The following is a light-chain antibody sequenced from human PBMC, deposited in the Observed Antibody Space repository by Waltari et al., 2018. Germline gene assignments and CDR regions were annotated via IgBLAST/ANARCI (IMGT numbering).Light chain of an antibody. CDR1: SSDGGSYNL. V-gene: IGLV2-23*01. Sequence: QSALTQPASVSGSPGQSITISCTGTSSDGGSYNLVSWYQQHPGKAPKLMIYEGSKRPSGVSNRFSGSKSGNTASLTISGLQAEDEADYYCCSYAGGSTYVFGTGTKVTVL. CDR3: CSYAGGSTYV. J-gene: IGLJ1*01. CDR2: EGS.